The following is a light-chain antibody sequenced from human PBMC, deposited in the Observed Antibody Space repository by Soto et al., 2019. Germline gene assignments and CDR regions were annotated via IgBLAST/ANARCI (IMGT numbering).Light chain of an antibody. CDR3: QQRSNWPPNT. CDR1: QSVSSY. J-gene: IGKJ5*01. CDR2: GAS. Sequence: ETVLTQSPATLSLSPGERATLSCRASQSVSSYLAWYQQKPGQPPRLLIYGASNRATGVPAGFSGSGSGTDFTLTISNLEPEDFAVYYCQQRSNWPPNTFGQGTRLEIK. V-gene: IGKV3-11*01.